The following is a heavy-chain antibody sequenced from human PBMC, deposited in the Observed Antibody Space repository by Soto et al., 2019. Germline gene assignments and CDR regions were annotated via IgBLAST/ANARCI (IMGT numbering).Heavy chain of an antibody. Sequence: PSETLSLTCTVSGGSISSGDYYWSWIRQPPGKGLEWIGCISYSGSPYYNPSLKSRLTISVVTSQNQFSLKVSSVTAADTAVYYCASGIAVTGNGNFDYWGQGTLVTVSS. CDR2: ISYSGSP. J-gene: IGHJ4*02. CDR3: ASGIAVTGNGNFDY. V-gene: IGHV4-30-4*01. D-gene: IGHD6-19*01. CDR1: GGSISSGDYY.